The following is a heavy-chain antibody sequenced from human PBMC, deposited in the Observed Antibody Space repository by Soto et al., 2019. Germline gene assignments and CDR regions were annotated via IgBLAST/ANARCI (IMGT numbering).Heavy chain of an antibody. CDR3: AIGPSGDIVDY. J-gene: IGHJ4*02. Sequence: QVQLQESGPGLVEPSQTLYLTCTVSGDSISNGYYTWSWIRQPPGKDLEWIGHIYNSVNTYSNPSLKSRVTISAGTSKNQFSLELSSVTPADTAVYYCAIGPSGDIVDYWGQGTLGTVSS. CDR2: IYNSVNT. D-gene: IGHD3-10*01. V-gene: IGHV4-30-4*01. CDR1: GDSISNGYYT.